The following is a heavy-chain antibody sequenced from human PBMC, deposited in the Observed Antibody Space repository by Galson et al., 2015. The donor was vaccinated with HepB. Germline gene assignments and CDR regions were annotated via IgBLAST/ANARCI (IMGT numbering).Heavy chain of an antibody. V-gene: IGHV3-74*01. CDR1: GFTFSNYW. CDR3: ARGYSNGYRIDY. D-gene: IGHD5-18*01. CDR2: INSDGGST. Sequence: SLRLSCAASGFTFSNYWMHWVSQGPGKGLVWVSRINSDGGSTSYADSEKGRFTISRDNAKNTLYLQMNSLRAEDTAVYYCARGYSNGYRIDYWGQGALVTVSS. J-gene: IGHJ4*02.